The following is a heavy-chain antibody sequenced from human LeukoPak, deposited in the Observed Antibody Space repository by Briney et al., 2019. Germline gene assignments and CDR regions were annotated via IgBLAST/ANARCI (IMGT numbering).Heavy chain of an antibody. J-gene: IGHJ4*02. CDR1: GDSISSGGYF. Sequence: SQTLSLTCTVSGDSISSGGYFWSWIRQHPGKGLEWIGYIHYTGSTYYNPSLKSRVTISVDTSKNQFSLKLSSVTAADTAVYYCTRDGPRSSGYPDNWGQGALVTVSS. D-gene: IGHD3-22*01. CDR3: TRDGPRSSGYPDN. CDR2: IHYTGST. V-gene: IGHV4-31*03.